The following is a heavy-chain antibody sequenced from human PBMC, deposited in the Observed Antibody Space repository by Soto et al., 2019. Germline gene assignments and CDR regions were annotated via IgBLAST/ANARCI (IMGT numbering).Heavy chain of an antibody. J-gene: IGHJ3*02. D-gene: IGHD5-18*01. CDR3: AKDRRYSYDAFDI. V-gene: IGHV3-30*18. CDR2: ISYDGSDK. Sequence: PGGSLRLSCAASGFTFSTYGMHWVRQAPGKGLEWVAVISYDGSDKYYVDSVEGQFTISRDNSKNTLYLQMHNLRTEDTAVYYCAKDRRYSYDAFDIWGQGTMVTVSS. CDR1: GFTFSTYG.